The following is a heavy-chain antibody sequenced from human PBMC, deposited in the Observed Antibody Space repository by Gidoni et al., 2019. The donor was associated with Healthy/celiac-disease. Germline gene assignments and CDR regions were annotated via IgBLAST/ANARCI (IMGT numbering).Heavy chain of an antibody. CDR1: GFTVSSYW. CDR2: IKQDGSEK. V-gene: IGHV3-7*01. D-gene: IGHD6-19*01. Sequence: EVQLVESGGGLVQPGGSLRLSCAASGFTVSSYWMSWVRQAPGKGLEWVANIKQDGSEKYYVDSVKGRFTISRDNAKNSLYLQMNSLRAEDTAVYYCARDGDGYSSGWSSDFDYWGQGTLVTVSS. J-gene: IGHJ4*02. CDR3: ARDGDGYSSGWSSDFDY.